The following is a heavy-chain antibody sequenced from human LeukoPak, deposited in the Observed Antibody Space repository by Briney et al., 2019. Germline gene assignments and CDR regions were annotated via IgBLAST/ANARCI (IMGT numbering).Heavy chain of an antibody. Sequence: SETLSLTCTVSGGSISSYYWSWIRQPPGKGQESIGYIYYSGSTNYNPSLKSRVTISVDTSKNQFSLKLSSVTAADTAVYYCARLTRTYYYDSSGYYRGLFDYWGQGTLVTVSS. CDR3: ARLTRTYYYDSSGYYRGLFDY. D-gene: IGHD3-22*01. CDR1: GGSISSYY. V-gene: IGHV4-59*01. CDR2: IYYSGST. J-gene: IGHJ4*02.